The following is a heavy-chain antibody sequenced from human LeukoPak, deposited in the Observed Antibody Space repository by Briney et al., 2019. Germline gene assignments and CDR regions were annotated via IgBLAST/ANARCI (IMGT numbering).Heavy chain of an antibody. D-gene: IGHD6-13*01. J-gene: IGHJ4*02. CDR1: GFTFSSYS. Sequence: GGSLRLSCAASGFTFSSYSMNWVRQAPGKGLEWVSYISSSSSTIYYANSVKGRFTISRDNAKNSLYLQMNSLRSDDTAVYYCARAKTSGLAAAADYWGQGTLVTVSS. V-gene: IGHV3-48*01. CDR2: ISSSSSTI. CDR3: ARAKTSGLAAAADY.